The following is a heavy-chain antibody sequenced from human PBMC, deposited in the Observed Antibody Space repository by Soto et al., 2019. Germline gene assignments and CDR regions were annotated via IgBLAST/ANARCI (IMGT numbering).Heavy chain of an antibody. V-gene: IGHV3-33*06. CDR1: GFTFNNYG. D-gene: IGHD6-6*01. Sequence: PGASLRISCAASGFTFNNYGMHWVRQAPGKGLEWVAVIWYDASHKYYADSVKGRFTISRDNSKNTLYLQMSSLRGEDTAVYYCAKDRGRSSSRIWFDPWGQRTLVTVSS. CDR3: AKDRGRSSSRIWFDP. J-gene: IGHJ5*02. CDR2: IWYDASHK.